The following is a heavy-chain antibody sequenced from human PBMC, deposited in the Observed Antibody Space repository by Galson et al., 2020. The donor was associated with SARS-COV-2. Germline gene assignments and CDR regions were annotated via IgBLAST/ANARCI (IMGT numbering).Heavy chain of an antibody. Sequence: ASETLSLTCTVSGGSISSYYWSWIRQPPGKGLEWIGYIYYSGSTNYNPSLKSRVTISVDTSKNQFSLKLSSVTAADTAVYYCARAGLLWFGELLTAFDIWGKGTMVTVSS. CDR3: ARAGLLWFGELLTAFDI. CDR1: GGSISSYY. V-gene: IGHV4-59*01. D-gene: IGHD3-10*01. J-gene: IGHJ3*02. CDR2: IYYSGST.